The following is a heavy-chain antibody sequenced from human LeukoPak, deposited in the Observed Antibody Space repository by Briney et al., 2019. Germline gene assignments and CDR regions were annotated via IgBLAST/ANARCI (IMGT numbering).Heavy chain of an antibody. J-gene: IGHJ3*02. CDR3: ARVHGQQLWLPADAFDI. V-gene: IGHV1-69*04. CDR2: IIPILGIA. CDR1: GGTFSSYA. Sequence: VASVKVSCKASGGTFSSYAISWVRQAPGQGLEWMGRIIPILGIANYAQKFQGRVTITADKSTSTAYMELRSLRSDDTAVYYCARVHGQQLWLPADAFDIWGQGTMVTVSS. D-gene: IGHD5-18*01.